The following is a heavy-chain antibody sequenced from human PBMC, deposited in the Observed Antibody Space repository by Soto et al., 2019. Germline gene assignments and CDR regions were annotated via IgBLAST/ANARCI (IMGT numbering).Heavy chain of an antibody. Sequence: QVQLVQSGAEVKKPGSSVKVSCKASGGTFSSYAISWVRQAPGQGLEWMGGIIPIFGTANYAQKFQGRVTITADESTSTAYMELSSLRSEDTAVYYCARYPSKQLVDGDYYYGMDVWGQGTTVTVSS. CDR3: ARYPSKQLVDGDYYYGMDV. J-gene: IGHJ6*02. D-gene: IGHD6-13*01. CDR2: IIPIFGTA. V-gene: IGHV1-69*01. CDR1: GGTFSSYA.